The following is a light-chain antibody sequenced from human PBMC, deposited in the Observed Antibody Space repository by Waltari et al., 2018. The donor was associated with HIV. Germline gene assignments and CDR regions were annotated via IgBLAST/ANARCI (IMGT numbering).Light chain of an antibody. CDR1: SSNIGSHT. V-gene: IGLV1-44*01. CDR3: AAWDDSLNGRI. CDR2: ANN. Sequence: QSVLTQPPSASGTPGQRVTMSCSGSSSNIGSHTVQWYQHLPGTAPKLLIYANNPRPSGVPDRFSGSKSGTSASLAISGLQSDDEADYYCAAWDDSLNGRIFGGGTKLTVL. J-gene: IGLJ2*01.